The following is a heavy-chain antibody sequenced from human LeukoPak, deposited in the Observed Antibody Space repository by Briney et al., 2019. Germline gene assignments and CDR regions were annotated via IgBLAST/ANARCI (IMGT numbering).Heavy chain of an antibody. V-gene: IGHV3-30-3*01. D-gene: IGHD3-3*02. CDR3: ARXXXSXARSLFEK. CDR1: GFTFSSYA. J-gene: IGHJ4*02. CDR2: ISYDGSNK. Sequence: GGSLRLSCAASGFTFSSYAMHWVRQAPGKGLEWVAVISYDGSNKYYADSVKGRFTISRDNSKNTLYLQMNSLRTEDTAVYYCARXXXSXARSLFEKWGQGTLVT.